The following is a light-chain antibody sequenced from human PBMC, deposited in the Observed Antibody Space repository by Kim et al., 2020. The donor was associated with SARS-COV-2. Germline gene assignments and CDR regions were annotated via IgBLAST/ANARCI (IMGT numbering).Light chain of an antibody. CDR1: SSDVGGYNY. V-gene: IGLV2-14*03. CDR3: SSYTSSSTLGV. J-gene: IGLJ1*01. CDR2: DVS. Sequence: QSALTQPASVSGSPGQSITISCTGTSSDVGGYNYVSWYQQHPGKAPKLMIYDVSNRPAGVSSRFSGYKSGNTASLTISGHQAEDEADYYCSSYTSSSTLGVFGTGTKVTVL.